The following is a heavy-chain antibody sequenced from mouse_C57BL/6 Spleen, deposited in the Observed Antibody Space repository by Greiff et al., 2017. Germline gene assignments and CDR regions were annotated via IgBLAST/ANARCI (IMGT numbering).Heavy chain of an antibody. CDR2: INPSSGYT. J-gene: IGHJ2*01. CDR1: GYTFTSYW. D-gene: IGHD1-1*01. Sequence: VQLQQSGAELAKPGASVTLSCKASGYTFTSYWMHWVKQRPGQGLEWIGYINPSSGYTKYNQKFKDKATLTADKSSSTAYMQLSSLTYEDSAVYYCARGYGSSFYYFDYWGQGTTLTVSS. V-gene: IGHV1-7*01. CDR3: ARGYGSSFYYFDY.